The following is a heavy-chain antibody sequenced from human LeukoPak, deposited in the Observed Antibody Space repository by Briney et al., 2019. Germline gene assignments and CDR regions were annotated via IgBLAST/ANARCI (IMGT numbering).Heavy chain of an antibody. D-gene: IGHD3-10*01. CDR3: AKDILNYYTSGSFDY. V-gene: IGHV3-9*01. CDR2: ISWNSGSI. CDR1: GFTFDDYA. J-gene: IGHJ4*02. Sequence: GGSLRLSCAASGFTFDDYAMHWVRQAPGKGLEWVSGISWNSGSIGYADSVKGRFTISRDNAKNSLYLQMNSLRAEDTALYYCAKDILNYYTSGSFDYWGQGTLVTVSS.